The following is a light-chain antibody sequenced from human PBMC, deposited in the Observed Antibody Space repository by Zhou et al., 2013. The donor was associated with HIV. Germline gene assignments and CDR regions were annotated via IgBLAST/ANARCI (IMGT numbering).Light chain of an antibody. J-gene: IGKJ4*01. CDR1: QAVGNY. CDR3: HQYNSLPLT. CDR2: SVS. Sequence: IRLTQSPSSLSAPTGDTVTITCRASQAVGNYLSWYQQKSGEAPRLLIYSVSTLQNGVPSRFIGSGSGTVFTLTISCLQSEDFAVYYCHQYNSLPLTFGGGTKVEI. V-gene: IGKV1-8*01.